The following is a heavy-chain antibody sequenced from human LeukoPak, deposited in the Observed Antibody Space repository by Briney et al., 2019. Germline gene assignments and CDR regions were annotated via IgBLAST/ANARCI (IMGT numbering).Heavy chain of an antibody. CDR1: GGTFSSYA. V-gene: IGHV1-69*04. CDR2: IIPILGIA. CDR3: ARSGIAVTGNLNFDY. Sequence: ASVKVSCKASGGTFSSYAISWVRQAPGQGLEWMGRIIPILGIANYAQKFQGRVTITADKSTSTAYMELSSLRSEDTAVYYCARSGIAVTGNLNFDYWGQGPLVTVSS. D-gene: IGHD6-19*01. J-gene: IGHJ4*02.